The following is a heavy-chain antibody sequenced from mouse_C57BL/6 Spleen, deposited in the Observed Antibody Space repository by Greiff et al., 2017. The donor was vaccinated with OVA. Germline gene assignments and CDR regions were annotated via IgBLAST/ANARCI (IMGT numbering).Heavy chain of an antibody. J-gene: IGHJ3*01. CDR2: IYPSDSET. CDR3: ARKAGGGFAY. V-gene: IGHV1-61*01. Sequence: VQLQQPGAELVRPGSSVKLSCKASGYTFTSYWMDWVKQRPGQGLEWIGNIYPSDSETHYNQKFKDKATLTVDKSSSTAYMQLSSLTSEDSAVYYCARKAGGGFAYWGQGTLVTVSA. CDR1: GYTFTSYW.